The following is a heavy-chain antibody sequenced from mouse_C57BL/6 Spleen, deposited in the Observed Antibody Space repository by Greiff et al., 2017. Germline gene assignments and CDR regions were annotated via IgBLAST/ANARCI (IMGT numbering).Heavy chain of an antibody. CDR1: GYTFTSYW. CDR3: ARGGGNYPYYYAMDY. V-gene: IGHV1-55*01. Sequence: QVQLKQPGAELVKPGASVKMSCKASGYTFTSYWITWVKQRPGQGLEWIGDIYPGSGSTNYNEKFKSKATLTVDTSSRTAYMQLSSLTSEDSAVYYCARGGGNYPYYYAMDYWGQGTSVTVSS. CDR2: IYPGSGST. D-gene: IGHD2-1*01. J-gene: IGHJ4*01.